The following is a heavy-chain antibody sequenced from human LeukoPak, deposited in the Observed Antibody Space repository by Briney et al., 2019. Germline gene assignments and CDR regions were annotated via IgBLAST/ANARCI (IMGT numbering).Heavy chain of an antibody. CDR2: IYYSGST. V-gene: IGHV4-39*01. J-gene: IGHJ4*02. D-gene: IGHD4-17*01. CDR3: ARSTVTTNDY. CDR1: GGSISSSSYY. Sequence: PSETLSLTCTVSGGSISSSSYYWGWIRQPPGKGLEWIGSIYYSGSTYYNPSLKSRVTISLDTSNNQFSLKRSSVTGADRAVDYXARSTVTTNDYWGQGTLVAVSS.